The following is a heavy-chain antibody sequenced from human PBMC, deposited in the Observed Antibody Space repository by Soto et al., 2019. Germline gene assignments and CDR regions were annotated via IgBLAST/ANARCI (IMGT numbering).Heavy chain of an antibody. J-gene: IGHJ6*02. Sequence: HPGGSLRLSCAASGFTFSSYAMSWVRQAPGKGLEWVSAISGSGGSTYYADSVKGRFTISRDNSKNTLYLQMNSLRAEDTAVYYCASGRIAAAPGYYYYYGMDFWGQGTTVNVSS. CDR2: ISGSGGST. CDR1: GFTFSSYA. CDR3: ASGRIAAAPGYYYYYGMDF. D-gene: IGHD6-13*01. V-gene: IGHV3-23*01.